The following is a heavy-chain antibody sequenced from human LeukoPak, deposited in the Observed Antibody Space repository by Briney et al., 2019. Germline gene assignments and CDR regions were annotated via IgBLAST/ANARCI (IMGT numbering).Heavy chain of an antibody. J-gene: IGHJ4*02. D-gene: IGHD4-17*01. Sequence: GGSLRLSCAASGFTFSSYWMSWVRQAPGKGLEWVANIKQDGSEKYYVDSVKGRFTISRDNAKNSLYLQMNSLRAEDTAVYYCAREGEDYGEYGDFDYWGQGTLVNVSS. CDR3: AREGEDYGEYGDFDY. CDR1: GFTFSSYW. CDR2: IKQDGSEK. V-gene: IGHV3-7*01.